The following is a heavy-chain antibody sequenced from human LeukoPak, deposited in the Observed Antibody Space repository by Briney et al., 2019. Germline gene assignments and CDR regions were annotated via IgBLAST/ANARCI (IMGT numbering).Heavy chain of an antibody. CDR1: GYSFTSYW. V-gene: IGHV5-51*01. D-gene: IGHD3-22*01. CDR2: IYPGDSDT. Sequence: GESLKISCKGSGYSFTSYWIGWVRQMPGKSLEWMGIIYPGDSDTRYSPSFQGQVTISADKSISTAYLQWSSLKASDTAMYYCARLEYYYDSSGYYYSYGSFDYWGQGTLVTVSS. CDR3: ARLEYYYDSSGYYYSYGSFDY. J-gene: IGHJ4*02.